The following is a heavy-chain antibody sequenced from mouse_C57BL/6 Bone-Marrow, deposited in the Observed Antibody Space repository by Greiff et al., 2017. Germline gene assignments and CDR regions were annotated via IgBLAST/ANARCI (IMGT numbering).Heavy chain of an antibody. J-gene: IGHJ2*01. CDR3: ARTDSPYYFDY. Sequence: QVQLKQPGAELVRPGSSVKLSCKASGYTFTSYWMHWAKQRPIHGLEWIGNIDPSDSETHYNQKFKDKATLTADKSSSTAYMQLSSLTSEDSAIYYCARTDSPYYFDYWGQSTTLTDSS. V-gene: IGHV1-52*01. CDR2: IDPSDSET. CDR1: GYTFTSYW. D-gene: IGHD6-1*01.